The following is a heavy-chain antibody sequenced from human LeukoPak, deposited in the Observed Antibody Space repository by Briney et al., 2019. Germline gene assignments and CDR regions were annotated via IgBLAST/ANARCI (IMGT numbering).Heavy chain of an antibody. CDR2: ISYDGSNK. V-gene: IGHV3-30*04. D-gene: IGHD5-18*01. CDR1: GFTFSSYA. J-gene: IGHJ4*02. Sequence: PGGSPRLSCAASGFTFSSYAMHWVRQAPGKGLEWVAVISYDGSNKYYADSVKGRFTISRDNSKNTLYLQMNSLRAEDTAVYYCARLKWIQLWGYFDYWGQGTLVTVSS. CDR3: ARLKWIQLWGYFDY.